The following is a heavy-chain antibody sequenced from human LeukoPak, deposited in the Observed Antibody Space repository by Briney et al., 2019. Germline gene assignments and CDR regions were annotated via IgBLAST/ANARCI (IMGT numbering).Heavy chain of an antibody. Sequence: PGGSLRLSCAASGFTFSSYAMHWVRQAPGKGLEWVAVISYDGSNKYYADSVKGRFTISRDNSKNTLYLQMNSLRAEDTAVYYCARAPSNGCGGDCSHFDYWGQGTLVTVSS. D-gene: IGHD2-21*02. CDR3: ARAPSNGCGGDCSHFDY. V-gene: IGHV3-30-3*01. J-gene: IGHJ4*02. CDR1: GFTFSSYA. CDR2: ISYDGSNK.